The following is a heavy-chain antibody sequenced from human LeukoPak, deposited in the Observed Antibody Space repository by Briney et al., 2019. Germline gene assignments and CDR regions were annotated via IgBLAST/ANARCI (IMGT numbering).Heavy chain of an antibody. D-gene: IGHD3-10*01. CDR2: ISSSSTTI. Sequence: GGSLRLSCAASGFTFSTYNMNWVRQAPGQGLEWVSYISSSSTTIYYADSVKGRFTISRDNAKNSLYLQMNSLRSEDTAVYYCARVPRRNRGVTDYWGQGTLVTVSS. V-gene: IGHV3-48*04. CDR3: ARVPRRNRGVTDY. J-gene: IGHJ4*02. CDR1: GFTFSTYN.